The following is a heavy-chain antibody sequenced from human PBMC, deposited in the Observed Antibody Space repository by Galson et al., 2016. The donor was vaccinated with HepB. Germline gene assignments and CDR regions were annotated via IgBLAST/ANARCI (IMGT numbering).Heavy chain of an antibody. CDR2: MNPNSGTT. CDR1: GYTFTTHD. J-gene: IGHJ4*02. V-gene: IGHV1-8*01. CDR3: ARSPRGTKFDS. D-gene: IGHD2-8*01. Sequence: SVKVSCKASGYTFTTHDINWVRQATGQGLEWMGWMNPNSGTTGYAQKFQGRVTMTINTSISTAYMELSSLRSEDTAMYYRARSPRGTKFDSWGQGTLVTVSS.